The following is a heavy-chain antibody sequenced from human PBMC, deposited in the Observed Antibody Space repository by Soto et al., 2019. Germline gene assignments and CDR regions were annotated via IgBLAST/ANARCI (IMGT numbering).Heavy chain of an antibody. J-gene: IGHJ5*02. CDR2: IYYSGST. Sequence: QLQLQESGPGLVKPSETLSLTCTVSGGSISSRGYYWGWIRQPPGKGLEWIGTIYYSGSTYYNPSLKSQVTISVDTSKNQFSLKLSSVTAADPAVYYCATSNWFDPWGQGTLVTVSS. CDR1: GGSISSRGYY. V-gene: IGHV4-39*01. CDR3: ATSNWFDP.